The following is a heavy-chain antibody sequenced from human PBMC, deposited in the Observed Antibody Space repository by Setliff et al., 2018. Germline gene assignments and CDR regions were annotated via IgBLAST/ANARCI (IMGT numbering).Heavy chain of an antibody. CDR3: ARSRTIAVKGGVFAV. J-gene: IGHJ2*01. D-gene: IGHD6-19*01. V-gene: IGHV4-61*09. CDR1: GDSISSRTYY. CDR2: IYTSWST. Sequence: SETLSLTCTVSGDSISSRTYYWSWIRQPAGKGLEWIGHIYTSWSTIYNPSLKSRVTISLDTSKNQFSLELSSVTAADTAVYYCARSRTIAVKGGVFAVWGRGTLVTVSS.